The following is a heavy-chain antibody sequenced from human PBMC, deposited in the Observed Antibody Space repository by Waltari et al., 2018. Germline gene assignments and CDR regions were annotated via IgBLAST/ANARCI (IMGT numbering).Heavy chain of an antibody. Sequence: EVQLVQSGAEVKKPGESLRLSCTGSGYHFTSYWINWVRQMPGKGLEWMGRIDPTDSETNYNPSVQGHVTISADKSTSTAYVQWNSLKASDTATYYCVRGVGSPGDYWGQGTLVTVSS. D-gene: IGHD3-10*01. CDR3: VRGVGSPGDY. V-gene: IGHV5-10-1*03. J-gene: IGHJ4*02. CDR1: GYHFTSYW. CDR2: IDPTDSET.